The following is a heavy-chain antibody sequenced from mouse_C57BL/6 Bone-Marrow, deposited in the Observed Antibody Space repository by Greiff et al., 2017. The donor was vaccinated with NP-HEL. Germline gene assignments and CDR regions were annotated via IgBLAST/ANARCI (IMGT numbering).Heavy chain of an antibody. CDR3: ARRTYYDFVYAMDY. D-gene: IGHD2-4*01. Sequence: VQLQQSGPELVKPGASVKIPCKASGYTFTDYNMDWVKQSHGKSLEWIGDINPNNGGTIYNQKFKGKATLTVDKSSSTAYMELRSLTSEDTAVYYCARRTYYDFVYAMDYWGQGTSVTVSS. J-gene: IGHJ4*01. CDR2: INPNNGGT. CDR1: GYTFTDYN. V-gene: IGHV1-18*01.